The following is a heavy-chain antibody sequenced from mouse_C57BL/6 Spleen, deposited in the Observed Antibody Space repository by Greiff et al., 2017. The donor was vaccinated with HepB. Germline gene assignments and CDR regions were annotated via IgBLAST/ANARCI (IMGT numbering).Heavy chain of an antibody. CDR2: IYPGNSDT. CDR1: GYTFTSYW. D-gene: IGHD4-1*01. J-gene: IGHJ1*03. Sequence: EVKLVESGTVLARPGASVKMSCKTSGYTFTSYWMHWVKQRPGQGLEWIGAIYPGNSDTSYNQKFKGKAKLTAVTSASTAYMELSSLTNEDSAVYYCTRWDLAGTNWYFDVWGTGTTVTVSS. V-gene: IGHV1-5*01. CDR3: TRWDLAGTNWYFDV.